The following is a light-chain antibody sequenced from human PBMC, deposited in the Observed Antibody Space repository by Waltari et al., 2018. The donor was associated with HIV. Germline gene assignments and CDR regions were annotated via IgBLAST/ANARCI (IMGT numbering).Light chain of an antibody. Sequence: QSVLTQPPSASGTPGQRVTISCSGSSSNIGSNYVYWFQQLPGAIPRLLIYKNDRRPSVVPDRFSGSKSGTAASLAIMGLRSEDEADYSCVSWDDSLSGLLFGGGTKLTVL. J-gene: IGLJ3*02. V-gene: IGLV1-47*01. CDR3: VSWDDSLSGLL. CDR2: KND. CDR1: SSNIGSNY.